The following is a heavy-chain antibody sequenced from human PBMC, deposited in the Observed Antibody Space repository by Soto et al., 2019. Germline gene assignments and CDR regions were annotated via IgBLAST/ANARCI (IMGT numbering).Heavy chain of an antibody. J-gene: IGHJ4*02. CDR1: GGSFSGYY. CDR2: INHSGST. CDR3: ARGTLRDPHAGREGYYFDY. V-gene: IGHV4-34*01. Sequence: QVQLQQWGAGLLKPSETLSLTCAVYGGSFSGYYWSWIRQPPGKGLEWIGEINHSGSTNYNPSLKSRVTLSVDTSKNQVSLKLSSVTAAYTAVYYCARGTLRDPHAGREGYYFDYWGQGTLVTVSS. D-gene: IGHD4-17*01.